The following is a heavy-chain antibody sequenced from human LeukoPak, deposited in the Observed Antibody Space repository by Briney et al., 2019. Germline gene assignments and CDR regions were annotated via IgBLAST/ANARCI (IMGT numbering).Heavy chain of an antibody. J-gene: IGHJ4*02. CDR2: IKQDGGEE. V-gene: IGHV3-7*01. Sequence: GGSLKLSCAASGLTFSSYWMSWVRQAPGKGLEWVANIKQDGGEEKYVDSVEGRFTISRDNAKKLLYLQMDSLRVEDTAVYYCARGNGYNNNYFDYWGQGTLVTVSS. D-gene: IGHD5-24*01. CDR1: GLTFSSYW. CDR3: ARGNGYNNNYFDY.